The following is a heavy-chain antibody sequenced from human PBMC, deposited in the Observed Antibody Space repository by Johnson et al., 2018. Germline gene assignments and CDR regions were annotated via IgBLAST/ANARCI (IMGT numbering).Heavy chain of an antibody. V-gene: IGHV3-30*18. Sequence: QVQLVESGGGVVEPGRSLRLSCAASRFTFSSYGMHWVRQAPGKGLEWVAVISYDGSNKYYADSVKGGFTISRDNSKNTLYLQMNSLRAEDTAVYYCAKGREWFGELLAFDIWGQGTMVTVSS. CDR2: ISYDGSNK. CDR3: AKGREWFGELLAFDI. J-gene: IGHJ3*02. D-gene: IGHD3-10*01. CDR1: RFTFSSYG.